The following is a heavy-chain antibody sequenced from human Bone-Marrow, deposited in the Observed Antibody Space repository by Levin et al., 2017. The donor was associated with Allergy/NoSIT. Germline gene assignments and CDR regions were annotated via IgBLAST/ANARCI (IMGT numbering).Heavy chain of an antibody. D-gene: IGHD1-26*01. CDR1: GFTFSSYS. CDR2: ISSSNTI. Sequence: GGSLRLSCAASGFTFSSYSMNWVRQAPGNGLEWVSYISSSNTIYYADSVKGRFTISRDNAKNSLYLQMNSLRDEDTAVYYCARESSGSYFSYWGQGTLVTVSS. J-gene: IGHJ4*02. CDR3: ARESSGSYFSY. V-gene: IGHV3-48*02.